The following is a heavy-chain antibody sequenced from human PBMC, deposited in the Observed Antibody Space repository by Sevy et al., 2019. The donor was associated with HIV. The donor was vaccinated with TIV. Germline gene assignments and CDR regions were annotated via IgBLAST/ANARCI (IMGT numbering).Heavy chain of an antibody. CDR2: ISSSGSTI. CDR1: GFTFSDYY. J-gene: IGHJ6*02. CDR3: ARDRRYFDWLGNYYYYGMDV. D-gene: IGHD3-9*01. V-gene: IGHV3-11*04. Sequence: GGSLRLSCAASGFTFSDYYMSWIRQAPGKGLEWVSYISSSGSTIYYADSVKGRFTISRDNAKNSLYLQMNSLRAEDTAVYYCARDRRYFDWLGNYYYYGMDVWGQGTTVTVSS.